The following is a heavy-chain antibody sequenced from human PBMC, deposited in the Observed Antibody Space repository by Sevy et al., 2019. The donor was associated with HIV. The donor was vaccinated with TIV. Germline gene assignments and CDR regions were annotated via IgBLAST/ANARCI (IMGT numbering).Heavy chain of an antibody. Sequence: GGSLRLSCAASGFTFAKYSMSWVRQAPGKGLEWVSTFSFGCGRINYADSVKGRFFISRDDSKNTLFLQMNSLRAEDTATYFCAREGCTQPHDYWGQGTLVTVSS. D-gene: IGHD2-8*01. CDR1: GFTFAKYS. CDR2: FSFGCGRI. V-gene: IGHV3-23*01. CDR3: AREGCTQPHDY. J-gene: IGHJ4*02.